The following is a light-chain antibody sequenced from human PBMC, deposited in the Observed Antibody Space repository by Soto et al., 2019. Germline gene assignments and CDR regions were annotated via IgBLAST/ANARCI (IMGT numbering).Light chain of an antibody. CDR3: QQRRNWPPGIT. J-gene: IGKJ5*01. CDR1: QTISSW. Sequence: DIQMTQSHSTLSASVGERVTIXWRASQTISSWLAWYQQKPGKAPKLLIYKASTLKSGVPSRFSGSGSGTEFTLTISSLEPEDFAVYYCQQRRNWPPGITFGQGTRLE. CDR2: KAS. V-gene: IGKV1-5*03.